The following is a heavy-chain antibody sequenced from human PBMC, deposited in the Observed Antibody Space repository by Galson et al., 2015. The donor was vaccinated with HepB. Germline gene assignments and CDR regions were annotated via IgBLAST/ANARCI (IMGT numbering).Heavy chain of an antibody. Sequence: QSGAEVKKPGESLKISCKGSGYRFPSYWIGWVRQMPGKGLEWMGIIYPGDSDTYYSPSFQGQVTISADKSISTAYLQWSSLKASDTAIYYCARRAEKATMPFDYWGRGTLVTVSS. CDR2: IYPGDSDT. V-gene: IGHV5-51*01. CDR3: ARRAEKATMPFDY. D-gene: IGHD5-24*01. J-gene: IGHJ4*02. CDR1: GYRFPSYW.